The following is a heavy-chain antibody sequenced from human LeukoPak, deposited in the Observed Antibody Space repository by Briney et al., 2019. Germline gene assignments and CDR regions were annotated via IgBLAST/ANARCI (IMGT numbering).Heavy chain of an antibody. Sequence: PVGSLRLSRAASGVTLRVNYMRCVRQTPRKGLEWASVSYGGGDTYYADSVKGRFTISRDNSKNSLYLQMNSLRAEDTAVYYCARNWNYDYWGQGTLVTVSS. D-gene: IGHD1-7*01. CDR2: SYGGGDT. V-gene: IGHV3-66*01. J-gene: IGHJ4*02. CDR1: GVTLRVNY. CDR3: ARNWNYDY.